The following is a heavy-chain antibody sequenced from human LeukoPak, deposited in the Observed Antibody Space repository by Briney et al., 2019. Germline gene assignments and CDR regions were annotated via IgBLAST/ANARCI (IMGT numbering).Heavy chain of an antibody. V-gene: IGHV3-7*01. D-gene: IGHD1-26*01. CDR2: IQQDGTEK. CDR3: ARDLTKSGGLFDY. CDR1: GFTFSSYG. Sequence: PGGSLRLSCAASGFTFSSYGMHWVRQAPGKGLEWVANIQQDGTEKYYADSVKGRFTISRDNAKNSLYLQMNSLRAEDTAVYYCARDLTKSGGLFDYWGQGTLVTVSS. J-gene: IGHJ4*02.